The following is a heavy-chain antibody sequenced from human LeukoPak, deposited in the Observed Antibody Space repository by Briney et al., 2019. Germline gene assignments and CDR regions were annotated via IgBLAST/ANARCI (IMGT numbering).Heavy chain of an antibody. CDR1: AFSINKFW. V-gene: IGHV3-74*03. CDR3: ARSGIGRGFDI. D-gene: IGHD1-1*01. Sequence: GGSLRLPCAASAFSINKFWMHWVRQGPGKGLEWVSRINSDATTTTYADSVKGRFTVSRDNAKNMVYLEMNSLRGDDTAVYYCARSGIGRGFDIWGQGATVTVSS. J-gene: IGHJ3*02. CDR2: INSDATTT.